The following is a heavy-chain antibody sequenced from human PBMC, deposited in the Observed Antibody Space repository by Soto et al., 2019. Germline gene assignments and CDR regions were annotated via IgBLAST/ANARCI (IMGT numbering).Heavy chain of an antibody. CDR1: GGTFSSYA. CDR3: ARGGYCGGDCYFRYYYYYGMDV. CDR2: IIPIFGTA. V-gene: IGHV1-69*13. J-gene: IGHJ6*02. D-gene: IGHD2-21*02. Sequence: ASVKVSCKASGGTFSSYAISWVRQAPGQGLEWMGGIIPIFGTANYAQKFQGRVTITADESTSTAYMELSSLRSEDTAVYYCARGGYCGGDCYFRYYYYYGMDVWGQGTTVTVSS.